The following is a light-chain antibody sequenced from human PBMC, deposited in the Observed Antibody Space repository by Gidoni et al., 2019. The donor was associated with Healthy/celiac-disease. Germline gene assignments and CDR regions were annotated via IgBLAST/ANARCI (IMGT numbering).Light chain of an antibody. V-gene: IGKV4-1*01. CDR2: WAS. CDR3: QQYFITPRT. J-gene: IGKJ1*01. Sequence: RATINCKSSQSVLYSSNNKNYLAWYQQKPGQPPKLLIYWASTRESGVPDRFSGSGSGTDFTLTISSLQAEDVAVYYCQQYFITPRTFXQXTKVEVK. CDR1: QSVLYSSNNKNY.